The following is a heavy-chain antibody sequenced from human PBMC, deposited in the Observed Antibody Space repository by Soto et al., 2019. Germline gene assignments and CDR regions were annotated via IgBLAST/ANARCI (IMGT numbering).Heavy chain of an antibody. Sequence: GGSLRLSCAASGFTFSSYAMSWVRQAPGKGLEWVSAISGSGGSTYYADSVKGRFTISRDNSKNTLYLQMNSLRAEDTAVYYCAKDYYDYIWGSPGTFDYWGQGTLVTVSS. D-gene: IGHD3-16*01. CDR2: ISGSGGST. V-gene: IGHV3-23*01. CDR1: GFTFSSYA. CDR3: AKDYYDYIWGSPGTFDY. J-gene: IGHJ4*02.